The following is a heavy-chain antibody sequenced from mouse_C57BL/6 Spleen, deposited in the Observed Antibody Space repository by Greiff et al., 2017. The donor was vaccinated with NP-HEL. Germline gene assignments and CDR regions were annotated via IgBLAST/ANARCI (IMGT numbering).Heavy chain of an antibody. Sequence: EVKLVESGGGLVQPGGSLSLSCAASGFTFTDYYMSWVRQPPGKALEWLGFIRNKANGYTTEYSASVKGRFTISRDNSQSILYLQMNALRAEDSATYYCATGNYYGSSYDYWGQGTTLTVSS. V-gene: IGHV7-3*01. CDR2: IRNKANGYTT. D-gene: IGHD1-1*01. CDR3: ATGNYYGSSYDY. J-gene: IGHJ2*01. CDR1: GFTFTDYY.